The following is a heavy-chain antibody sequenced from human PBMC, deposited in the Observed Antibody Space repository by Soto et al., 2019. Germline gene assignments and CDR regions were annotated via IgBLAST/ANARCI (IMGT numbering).Heavy chain of an antibody. CDR2: ISAYNGNT. Sequence: ASVKVSCKASGYTFTSYCISWVRQAPGQGLEWMGWISAYNGNTNYAQKLQGRVTMTTDTSTSTAYMELRSLRSDDTAVYYCARVYCSSTSCYSYYGMDVWGQGTTVTVSS. J-gene: IGHJ6*02. V-gene: IGHV1-18*01. CDR1: GYTFTSYC. D-gene: IGHD2-2*01. CDR3: ARVYCSSTSCYSYYGMDV.